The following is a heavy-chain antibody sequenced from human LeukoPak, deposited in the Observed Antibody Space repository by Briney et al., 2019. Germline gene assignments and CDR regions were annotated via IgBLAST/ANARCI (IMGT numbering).Heavy chain of an antibody. D-gene: IGHD3-16*01. CDR3: VKDRTGTYTLDY. CDR2: ISDDGSRQ. CDR1: GFTFSNYA. Sequence: GGSLRLSSAATGFTFSNYAMHWGRQAPGKGLEWVAFISDDGSRQHYADSVKGRFTISRDNSKNTLNLQMNSLRAEDTAVYYCVKDRTGTYTLDYWGQRTLVTVSS. V-gene: IGHV3-30-3*01. J-gene: IGHJ4*02.